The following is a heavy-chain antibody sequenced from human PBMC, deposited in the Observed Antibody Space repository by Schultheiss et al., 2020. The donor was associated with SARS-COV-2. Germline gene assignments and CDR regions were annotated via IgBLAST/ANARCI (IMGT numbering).Heavy chain of an antibody. CDR1: GFTVSSQY. CDR2: ISGSGGST. V-gene: IGHV3-23*01. Sequence: GGSLRLSCAVSGFTVSSQYMSWLRQAPGKGLEWVSAISGSGGSTYYADSVKGRFTISRDNSKNTLYLQMNSLRAEDTAVYYCAKGVGWITMIVVGDAFDIWGQGTMVTVSS. D-gene: IGHD3-22*01. J-gene: IGHJ3*02. CDR3: AKGVGWITMIVVGDAFDI.